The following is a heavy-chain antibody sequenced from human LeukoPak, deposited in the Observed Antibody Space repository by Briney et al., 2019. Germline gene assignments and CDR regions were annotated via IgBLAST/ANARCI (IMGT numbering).Heavy chain of an antibody. J-gene: IGHJ4*02. V-gene: IGHV3-30*18. CDR3: AKDGGWSFDY. D-gene: IGHD6-19*01. CDR1: GLTFSSYG. CDR2: ISYDGSNK. Sequence: PGRSLRLSCAASGLTFSSYGMHWVRQAPGKGLEWVAVISYDGSNKYYADSVKGRFTISRDNSKSTLYLQMNSLRAEDTAVYYCAKDGGWSFDYWGQGTLVTVSS.